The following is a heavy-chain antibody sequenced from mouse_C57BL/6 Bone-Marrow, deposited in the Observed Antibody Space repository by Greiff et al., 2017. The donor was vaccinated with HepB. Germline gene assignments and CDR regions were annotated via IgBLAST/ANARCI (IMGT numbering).Heavy chain of an antibody. J-gene: IGHJ3*01. CDR1: GYTFTSYT. CDR2: INPSSGYT. Sequence: ESGAELARPGASVKMSCKASGYTFTSYTMHWVKQRPGQGLEWIGYINPSSGYTKYNQKFKDKATLTADKSSSTAYMQLSSLTSEDSAVYYCASLNRTGFAYWGQGTLVTVSA. V-gene: IGHV1-4*01. CDR3: ASLNRTGFAY.